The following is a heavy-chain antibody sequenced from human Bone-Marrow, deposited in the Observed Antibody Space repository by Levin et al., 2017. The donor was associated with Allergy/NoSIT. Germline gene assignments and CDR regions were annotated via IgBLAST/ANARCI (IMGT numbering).Heavy chain of an antibody. Sequence: ESGPTLVKPTQTLTLTCTFSGFSLNTSGVGVGWIRQPPGKALEWLALLYWDDDKRYSPSLKSRLTITKDTSKNQVVLTMTNMDPVDTATYYCAHRRSIPGNLYWSFDLWGRGTLVTVSS. CDR1: GFSLNTSGVG. V-gene: IGHV2-5*02. D-gene: IGHD1-1*01. CDR2: LYWDDDK. J-gene: IGHJ2*01. CDR3: AHRRSIPGNLYWSFDL.